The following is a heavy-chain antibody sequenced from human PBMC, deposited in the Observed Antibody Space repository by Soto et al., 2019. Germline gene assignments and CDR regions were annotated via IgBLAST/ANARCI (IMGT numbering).Heavy chain of an antibody. CDR2: IYYSGST. V-gene: IGHV4-31*03. Sequence: QVQLQESGPGLVKPSQTLALTCTVSGCSISSGGYYWSWSLQHPGKGLEWIGYIYYSGSTYYNPSLKGRVTIAVDTSKNQFFLMLSYVTAADTAVYYCAASCVGCGGFNYYGMDVWGQGTTVTVSS. CDR3: AASCVGCGGFNYYGMDV. D-gene: IGHD2-21*01. CDR1: GCSISSGGYY. J-gene: IGHJ6*02.